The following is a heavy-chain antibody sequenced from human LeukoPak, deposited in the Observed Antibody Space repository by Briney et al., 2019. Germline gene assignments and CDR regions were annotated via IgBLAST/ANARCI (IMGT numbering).Heavy chain of an antibody. CDR1: GGSISCGDYF. Sequence: PSQTVSLTCTVYGGSISCGDYFWSWTRQPPGKGVIWIGYIYYSGSTYYNPSFKSRVTISVDTSKNQFSRKLSSVTAGDTAVYYCARGMRGSGDPAFDIWGQGTMVTVSS. D-gene: IGHD2-21*01. CDR2: IYYSGST. V-gene: IGHV4-30-4*01. CDR3: ARGMRGSGDPAFDI. J-gene: IGHJ3*02.